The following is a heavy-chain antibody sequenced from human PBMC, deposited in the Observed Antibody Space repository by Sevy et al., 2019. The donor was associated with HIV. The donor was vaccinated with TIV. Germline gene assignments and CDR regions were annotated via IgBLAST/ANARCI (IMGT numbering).Heavy chain of an antibody. D-gene: IGHD2-2*02. CDR3: ARLRWDLVVVPGATPGCYFDS. J-gene: IGHJ4*02. CDR1: GDSINTYY. Sequence: SETLSLTCTVSGDSINTYYWSWIRQPPGKGLEWIGYVSHSGNTNYNPSLKSRVSMSVDTSTNQFSLQVKPVTAADTAVYYCARLRWDLVVVPGATPGCYFDSWGQGTLVTVSS. V-gene: IGHV4-59*08. CDR2: VSHSGNT.